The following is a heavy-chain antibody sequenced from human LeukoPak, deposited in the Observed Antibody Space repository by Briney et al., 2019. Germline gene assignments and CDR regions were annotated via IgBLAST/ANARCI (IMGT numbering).Heavy chain of an antibody. Sequence: ASVKVSCKASGYTFTSYDINWVRQSTGQGLEWVGWMNPNSGNTGYAQKFQGRVTMTRNTSISTAYMELSSLRSEDTAVYYCARNGPSADDAFDIWGQGTMVTVSS. J-gene: IGHJ3*02. V-gene: IGHV1-8*01. CDR2: MNPNSGNT. D-gene: IGHD2-8*01. CDR3: ARNGPSADDAFDI. CDR1: GYTFTSYD.